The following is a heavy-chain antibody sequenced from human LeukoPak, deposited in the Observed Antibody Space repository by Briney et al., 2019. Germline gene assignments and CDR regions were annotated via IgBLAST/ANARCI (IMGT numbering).Heavy chain of an antibody. V-gene: IGHV4-39*07. CDR1: GGSISSSSYY. J-gene: IGHJ5*02. CDR3: ASGIAVAGTGSWFDP. Sequence: SETLSLTCTVSGGSISSSSYYWGWIRQPPGKGLEWIGSIYYSGSTYYNPSLKSRVTISVDTSKNQFSLKLSSVTAADTAVYYCASGIAVAGTGSWFDPWGQGTLVTVSS. D-gene: IGHD6-19*01. CDR2: IYYSGST.